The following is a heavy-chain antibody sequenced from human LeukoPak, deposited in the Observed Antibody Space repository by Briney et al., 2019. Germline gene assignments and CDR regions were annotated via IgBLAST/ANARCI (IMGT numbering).Heavy chain of an antibody. CDR2: ISHHGNNK. D-gene: IGHD2-21*02. J-gene: IGHJ4*02. V-gene: IGHV3-30-3*01. Sequence: PGTSVTLSCVVSVLTFDTYCIHWIRQTPCKGLEWLKHISHHGNNKYYADSVKGRFTISRDNSKNMVYLQMDSLRVEDTAVYYCARGWKPFMVTAIPGTFWGQGTLVAVSS. CDR1: VLTFDTYC. CDR3: ARGWKPFMVTAIPGTF.